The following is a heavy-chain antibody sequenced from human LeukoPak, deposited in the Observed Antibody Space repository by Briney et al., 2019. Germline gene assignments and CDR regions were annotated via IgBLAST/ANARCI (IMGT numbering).Heavy chain of an antibody. Sequence: GGSLRLSCVVSGFTFNRCWMNWVRQAPGKGLEWVAHINPDGRDTYYVDSVKGRFTISRDNAQNSMYLQINSLRVEDTAVYYCTSWGDTTAEYFQRWGQGTLVTVSS. CDR3: TSWGDTTAEYFQR. CDR2: INPDGRDT. V-gene: IGHV3-7*01. J-gene: IGHJ1*01. D-gene: IGHD2-21*02. CDR1: GFTFNRCW.